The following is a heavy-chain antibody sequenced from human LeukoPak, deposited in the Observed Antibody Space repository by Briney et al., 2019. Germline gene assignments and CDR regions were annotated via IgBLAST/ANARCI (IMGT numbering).Heavy chain of an antibody. CDR2: INNNTGNP. Sequence: ASVTVTCKASVYTFTSYAMNWVRQAPGQGLEGMGWINNNTGNPTYPQGFTGRFVFSLDTSVSTAYLQISSLKAEDTAVYYCARDPQWIQLNFDYWGQGTLVTVSS. V-gene: IGHV7-4-1*02. D-gene: IGHD5-18*01. CDR3: ARDPQWIQLNFDY. J-gene: IGHJ4*02. CDR1: VYTFTSYA.